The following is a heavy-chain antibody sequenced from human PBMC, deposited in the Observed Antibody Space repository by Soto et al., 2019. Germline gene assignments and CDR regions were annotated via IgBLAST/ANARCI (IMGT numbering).Heavy chain of an antibody. Sequence: ASVKVSCKDSGYTSTDYYIYWVRQDHGQGLELMGWINPNSGGTNYAQKFKGRVTMTRDSSISTAYMALSRLRSDDTAVYYCASTGEGMDVWGQGTTVTVSS. CDR1: GYTSTDYY. V-gene: IGHV1-2*02. D-gene: IGHD3-16*01. CDR2: INPNSGGT. J-gene: IGHJ6*02. CDR3: ASTGEGMDV.